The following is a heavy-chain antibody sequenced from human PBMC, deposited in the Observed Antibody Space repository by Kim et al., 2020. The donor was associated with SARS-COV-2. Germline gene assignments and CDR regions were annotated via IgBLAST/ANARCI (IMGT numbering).Heavy chain of an antibody. J-gene: IGHJ6*02. CDR1: GFTFSSYG. CDR3: AKAASPGRGYCSGGSCPGRLGMDV. V-gene: IGHV3-33*06. Sequence: GGSLRLSCAASGFTFSSYGMHWVRQAPGKGLEWVAVIWYDGSNKYYADSVKGRFTISRDNSKNTLYLQMNSLRAEDTAVYYCAKAASPGRGYCSGGSCPGRLGMDVWGQGTTVTVSS. D-gene: IGHD2-15*01. CDR2: IWYDGSNK.